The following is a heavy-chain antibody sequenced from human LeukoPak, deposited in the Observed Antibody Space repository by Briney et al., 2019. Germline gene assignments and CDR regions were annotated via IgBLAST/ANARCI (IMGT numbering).Heavy chain of an antibody. J-gene: IGHJ3*02. CDR3: ARDPLGYCSGGSCRAEGAFDI. D-gene: IGHD2-15*01. Sequence: ASVKPSCKASGGTVSSYAISWVRQAPGQGLEWVGRIIPILGIANYAQKFQGRVTITADNSTSTAYMELSSLRSEDTAVYYCARDPLGYCSGGSCRAEGAFDIWGQGTTVTVSS. CDR1: GGTVSSYA. CDR2: IIPILGIA. V-gene: IGHV1-69*04.